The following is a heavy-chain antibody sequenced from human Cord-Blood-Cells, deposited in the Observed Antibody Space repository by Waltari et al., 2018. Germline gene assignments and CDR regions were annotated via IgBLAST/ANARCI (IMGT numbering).Heavy chain of an antibody. CDR3: ARVWRYCSSTSCYGGLYYYYGMDV. D-gene: IGHD2-2*01. Sequence: QVQLVESGGGVVQPGRSLSLSCAASGFTFSSYAMHWVRQAPGKGLEWVAVISYDGSNKYYADSVKGRFTISRDNSKNTLYLQMNSLRAEDTAVYYCARVWRYCSSTSCYGGLYYYYGMDVWGQGTTVTVSS. CDR2: ISYDGSNK. J-gene: IGHJ6*02. V-gene: IGHV3-30*04. CDR1: GFTFSSYA.